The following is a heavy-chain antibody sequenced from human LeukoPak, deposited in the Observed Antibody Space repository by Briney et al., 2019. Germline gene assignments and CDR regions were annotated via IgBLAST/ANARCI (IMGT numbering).Heavy chain of an antibody. CDR1: GFTFGDYA. CDR2: IRSKAYGGTT. Sequence: PGGSLXXSCTASGFTFGDYAMSWVRQAPGKGLEGVGFIRSKAYGGTTEYAASVKGKFTIKRDDSKKIAYVKRNSLKTEDTAVYYCTRGRIAARAYWGQGTLVTVSS. J-gene: IGHJ4*02. D-gene: IGHD6-13*01. V-gene: IGHV3-49*04. CDR3: TRGRIAARAY.